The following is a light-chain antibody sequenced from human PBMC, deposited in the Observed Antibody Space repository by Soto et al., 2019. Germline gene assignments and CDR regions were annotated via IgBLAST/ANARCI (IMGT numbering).Light chain of an antibody. J-gene: IGLJ3*02. CDR2: RDT. CDR1: HIGSKN. CDR3: QVWDNYTGV. Sequence: SYELTQPLSVSVALGQTARIPCGGNHIGSKNVHWYQQKPGQAPVLVIYRDTNRPSGIPERFSGSNSGNTATLTIGRAQAGDEADYYCQVWDNYTGVFGGGTKLTVL. V-gene: IGLV3-9*01.